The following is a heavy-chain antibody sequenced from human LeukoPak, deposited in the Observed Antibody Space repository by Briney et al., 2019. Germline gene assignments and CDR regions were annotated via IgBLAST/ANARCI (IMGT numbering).Heavy chain of an antibody. CDR2: IIGGGGST. Sequence: GSLRLSCAASGFSFSVYWMHWVRQAPGKGLEWVSGIIGGGGSTYYADSVKGRFTISGDNSRNTLFLQMNSLRAEDTAVYYCAHGAMYQLDYWGQGTLVAVSS. V-gene: IGHV3-23*01. D-gene: IGHD2-2*01. J-gene: IGHJ4*02. CDR1: GFSFSVYW. CDR3: AHGAMYQLDY.